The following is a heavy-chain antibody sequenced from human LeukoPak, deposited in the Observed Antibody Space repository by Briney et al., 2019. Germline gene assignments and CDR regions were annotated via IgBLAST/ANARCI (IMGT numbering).Heavy chain of an antibody. CDR2: IWYDGSNK. J-gene: IGHJ6*03. CDR3: AKGGSGSYVMYYYYMDV. D-gene: IGHD3-10*01. V-gene: IGHV3-33*06. Sequence: GGSLRLSCAASGFTFSSYGMHWVRQAPGKGLEGVSVIWYDGSNKYYADSVKGRFTISRDNSKNTLYLQMNSLRAEDTAVYYCAKGGSGSYVMYYYYMDVWDKGTTVTVS. CDR1: GFTFSSYG.